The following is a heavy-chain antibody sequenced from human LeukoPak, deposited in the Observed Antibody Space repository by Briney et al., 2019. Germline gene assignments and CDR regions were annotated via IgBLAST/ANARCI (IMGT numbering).Heavy chain of an antibody. CDR3: ARDLRGAGYYYYYYMDV. CDR1: GGSISSDY. J-gene: IGHJ6*03. Sequence: KPSETLSLTCTVSGGSISSDYWSWIRQPPGKGLEWIGYIYYSGSTNYSPSLKSRVTISVDTSKNQFSLKLSSVNAADTAVYYCARDLRGAGYYYYYYMDVWGKGTTVTVSS. V-gene: IGHV4-59*01. CDR2: IYYSGST. D-gene: IGHD3-16*01.